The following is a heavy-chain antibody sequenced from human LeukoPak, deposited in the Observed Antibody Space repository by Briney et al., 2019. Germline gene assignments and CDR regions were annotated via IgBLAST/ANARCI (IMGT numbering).Heavy chain of an antibody. D-gene: IGHD6-19*01. V-gene: IGHV3-9*01. Sequence: GGSLRLSCAGAGFIFNNYAMHWVRQPPGKGLEWVAGISWNSGSIDYADSVKGRFTISRDNAKNSLYLQMNSLRVEDTAFYYCAKDNRRHYTSGPNPDSLHWGQGALVTVSS. CDR1: GFIFNNYA. CDR3: AKDNRRHYTSGPNPDSLH. J-gene: IGHJ4*02. CDR2: ISWNSGSI.